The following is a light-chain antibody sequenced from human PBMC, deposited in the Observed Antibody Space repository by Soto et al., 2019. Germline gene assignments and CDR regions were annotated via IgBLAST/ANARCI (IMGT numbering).Light chain of an antibody. J-gene: IGLJ1*01. Sequence: QSALTQPASVSGSPGQSITISCTGTSGDIGSYNRVSWYQQHPGKAPKLKIYEVTDRPSGVSNRFSGSKSGNTASLTLSGPQAEDEAEYYYSAYTNIKTRAWVFGTGTKLTVL. V-gene: IGLV2-14*01. CDR1: SGDIGSYNR. CDR2: EVT. CDR3: SAYTNIKTRAWV.